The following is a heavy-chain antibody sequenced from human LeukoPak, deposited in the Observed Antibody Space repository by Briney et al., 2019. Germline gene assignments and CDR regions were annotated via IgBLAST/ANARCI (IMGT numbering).Heavy chain of an antibody. CDR1: GGSISSSSHY. CDR3: ARSLSHSSSWRHKFDY. V-gene: IGHV4-39*07. CDR2: IYYSGST. D-gene: IGHD6-13*01. J-gene: IGHJ4*02. Sequence: SETLSLTCTVSGGSISSSSHYWGWIRQPPGKGLEWIGSIYYSGSTYYNPSLKSRVTISVDTSKNQFSLKLSSVTAADTAVYYCARSLSHSSSWRHKFDYWGQGTLVTVSS.